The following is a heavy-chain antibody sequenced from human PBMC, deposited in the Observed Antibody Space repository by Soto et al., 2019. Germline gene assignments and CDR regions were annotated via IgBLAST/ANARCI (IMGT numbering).Heavy chain of an antibody. CDR3: ARDKGYSYGYIRFWYFDY. D-gene: IGHD5-18*01. CDR1: GGVISSYY. CDR2: IYYSGST. J-gene: IGHJ4*02. V-gene: IGHV4-59*01. Sequence: PSGPRSVECXVGGGVISSYYWSWIWQPPGKGLEWIGYIYYSGSTNYNPSLKSRVTISVDTSKNQFSLKLSSVTAADTAVYYCARDKGYSYGYIRFWYFDYWGQGTLVTVSS.